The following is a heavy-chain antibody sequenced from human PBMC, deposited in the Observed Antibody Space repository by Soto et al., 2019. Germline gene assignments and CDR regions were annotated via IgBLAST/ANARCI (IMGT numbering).Heavy chain of an antibody. V-gene: IGHV4-31*03. CDR1: GGSISSGGYY. CDR2: IYYSGST. CDR3: ARNRYDSSGYLRFDY. J-gene: IGHJ4*02. Sequence: QVQLQESGPGLVKPSQTLSLTCTVSGGSISSGGYYWSWIRQHPGKGLEWIGYIYYSGSTYYNPSLKSRVTMSVDTSKNQFSLKLSSVTAADTAVYYCARNRYDSSGYLRFDYWGQGTLVTVSS. D-gene: IGHD3-22*01.